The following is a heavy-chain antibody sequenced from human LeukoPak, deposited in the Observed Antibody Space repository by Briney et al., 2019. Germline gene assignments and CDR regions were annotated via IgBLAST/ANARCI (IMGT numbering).Heavy chain of an antibody. CDR1: GYSISSGYY. J-gene: IGHJ3*02. Sequence: VKPSETLSLTCAVSGYSISSGYYWGWIRQPPGKGLEWIGSIYHSGSTYYNPSLKSRVTISVDTSKNQFSLKLSSVTAADTAVYYCARHGGSYCGGDCYSFSGAFDIWGQGTMVTVSS. V-gene: IGHV4-38-2*01. CDR3: ARHGGSYCGGDCYSFSGAFDI. D-gene: IGHD2-21*01. CDR2: IYHSGST.